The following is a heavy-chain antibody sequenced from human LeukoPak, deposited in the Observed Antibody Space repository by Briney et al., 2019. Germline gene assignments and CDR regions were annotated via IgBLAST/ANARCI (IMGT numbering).Heavy chain of an antibody. CDR3: VREVSAANAGYMDV. D-gene: IGHD6-13*01. V-gene: IGHV1-18*01. Sequence: ASVKVSRKASGYTFTSYGISRGRQAPGQGPGWIGWISAYNGNTNYAQKLQGRLTMTTHTSTSTAYLELRSLRSDDTAVYYCVREVSAANAGYMDVWGTGTAVTISS. J-gene: IGHJ6*03. CDR2: ISAYNGNT. CDR1: GYTFTSYG.